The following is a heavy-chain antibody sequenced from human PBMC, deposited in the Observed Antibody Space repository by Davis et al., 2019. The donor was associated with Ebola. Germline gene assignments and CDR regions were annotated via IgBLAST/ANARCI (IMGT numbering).Heavy chain of an antibody. Sequence: PSETLSLTCTVSGGSISSYYWSWIRQPPGKGLEWIGEINHSGSTNYNPSLMSRVTISVDTSKNQFSLRLTSVTTADTAVYYCARDGYNRYGLDVWGQGATVTVSS. J-gene: IGHJ6*02. D-gene: IGHD5-24*01. V-gene: IGHV4-59*01. CDR1: GGSISSYY. CDR3: ARDGYNRYGLDV. CDR2: INHSGST.